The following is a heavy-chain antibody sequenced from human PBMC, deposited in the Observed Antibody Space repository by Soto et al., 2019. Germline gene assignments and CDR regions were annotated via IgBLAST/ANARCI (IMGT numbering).Heavy chain of an antibody. CDR1: GFIFSAYW. Sequence: PGGSLRLSCAASGFIFSAYWMAWVRQAPGRGLEWVANLNQDGGEKYYVDSVRGRFTISRDNAKNSLYLQMNSLRAEDTAVYYCAGSCVAGGYCYWAQGTLVTVSS. CDR2: LNQDGGEK. D-gene: IGHD2-21*02. CDR3: AGSCVAGGYCY. J-gene: IGHJ1*01. V-gene: IGHV3-7*01.